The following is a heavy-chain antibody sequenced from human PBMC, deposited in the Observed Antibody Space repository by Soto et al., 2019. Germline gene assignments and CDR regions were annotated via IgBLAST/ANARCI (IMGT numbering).Heavy chain of an antibody. CDR1: GFTFTSHA. J-gene: IGHJ4*02. CDR3: GRGRSGQIVVFY. D-gene: IGHD1-26*01. Sequence: PGGSLRLSCAASGFTFTSHAMHWVRQTPGKGLEWVAAISYDEIDKKYASSVKGRFTVSRDNVKNTLSLQMNNLGPDDTAVYYCGRGRSGQIVVFYWGQGTPVTVSS. CDR2: ISYDEIDK. V-gene: IGHV3-30*03.